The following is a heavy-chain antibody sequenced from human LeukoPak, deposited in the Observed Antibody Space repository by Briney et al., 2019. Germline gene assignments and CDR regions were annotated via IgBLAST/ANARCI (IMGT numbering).Heavy chain of an antibody. Sequence: GGSLRLSCAASGFTFSSYAMNWVRQAPGKGLEWVSAITGSGGRTYYADSVKGRFTISRDNSKNTLYLQMNTLRAEDTAVYYCARDLVWFGEPKGYYYYMDVWGKGTTVTVSS. CDR3: ARDLVWFGEPKGYYYYMDV. V-gene: IGHV3-23*01. CDR2: ITGSGGRT. J-gene: IGHJ6*03. CDR1: GFTFSSYA. D-gene: IGHD3-10*01.